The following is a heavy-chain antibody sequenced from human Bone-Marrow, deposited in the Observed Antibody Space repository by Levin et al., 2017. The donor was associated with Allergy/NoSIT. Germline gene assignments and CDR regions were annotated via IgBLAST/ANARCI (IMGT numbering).Heavy chain of an antibody. CDR3: ATTTRYCYWEGAYYSMDV. CDR1: GFTFTNAW. Sequence: GESLKISCAASGFTFTNAWMSWVRQAPGKGLEWVGRIKSKIDGGTTDYAAPVKGRFTISRDDSKDTVYLQMNNLKIEDTAVYYCATTTRYCYWEGAYYSMDVWGQGTTVTVSS. D-gene: IGHD3-9*01. V-gene: IGHV3-15*01. CDR2: IKSKIDGGTT. J-gene: IGHJ6*02.